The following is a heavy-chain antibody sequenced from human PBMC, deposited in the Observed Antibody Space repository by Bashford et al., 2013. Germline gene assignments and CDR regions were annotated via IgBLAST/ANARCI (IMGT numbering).Heavy chain of an antibody. J-gene: IGHJ6*02. CDR3: ARVVIENYNYYGMDV. CDR2: IFPGDSDT. D-gene: IGHD3-22*01. CDR1: GYSFTSHW. Sequence: GESLKISCKGSGYSFTSHWIGWVRQIPGEGLEWMGIIFPGDSDTRYSPSLQGQVTISVDKSITTAYLQWSSLEASDTAVYYCARVVIENYNYYGMDVVGPRDHGHRLL. V-gene: IGHV5-51*01.